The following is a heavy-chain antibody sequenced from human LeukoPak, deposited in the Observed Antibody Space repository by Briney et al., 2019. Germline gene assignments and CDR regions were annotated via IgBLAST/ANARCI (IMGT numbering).Heavy chain of an antibody. V-gene: IGHV3-23*01. D-gene: IGHD6-19*01. Sequence: GGSLRLSCAASGFTFSSYAMSWVRQAPGKGLEWVSVISGSGGSTYYADSVKGRLSISRDNSKNTLYLEMNSLRAEDTAVYYCAKEGGWFFDHWGQGTLVTVSS. CDR2: ISGSGGST. CDR1: GFTFSSYA. CDR3: AKEGGWFFDH. J-gene: IGHJ4*02.